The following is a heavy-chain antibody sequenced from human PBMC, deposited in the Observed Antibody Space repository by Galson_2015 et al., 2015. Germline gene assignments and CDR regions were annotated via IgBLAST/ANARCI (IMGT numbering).Heavy chain of an antibody. J-gene: IGHJ4*02. CDR1: GYIFNTYA. D-gene: IGHD3-3*01. V-gene: IGHV1-3*01. CDR2: INAGNGNT. Sequence: SVKVSCKASGYIFNTYAMHWVRQAPGRRLEWMGWINAGNGNTKYSQKFQGRVTITRDTSASTAYMELSSLRSEDTAVYYCARDQARTAIFGVVEIFDYWGQGTLVTVSS. CDR3: ARDQARTAIFGVVEIFDY.